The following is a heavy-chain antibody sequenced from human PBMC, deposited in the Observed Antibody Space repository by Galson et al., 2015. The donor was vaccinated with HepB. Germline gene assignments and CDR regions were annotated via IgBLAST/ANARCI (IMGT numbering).Heavy chain of an antibody. J-gene: IGHJ3*02. CDR3: ARSSGFGVSPRAQDTAMVTWERGAFDI. D-gene: IGHD5-18*01. V-gene: IGHV4-39*01. Sequence: LSLTCTVSGGSIRSSSYYWGWIRQPPGKGLEWIGSIYYSGSTYYNPSLKSRVTISVDTSKNQFSLKLSSVTAADTAVYYCARSSGFGVSPRAQDTAMVTWERGAFDIWGQGTMVTVSS. CDR1: GGSIRSSSYY. CDR2: IYYSGST.